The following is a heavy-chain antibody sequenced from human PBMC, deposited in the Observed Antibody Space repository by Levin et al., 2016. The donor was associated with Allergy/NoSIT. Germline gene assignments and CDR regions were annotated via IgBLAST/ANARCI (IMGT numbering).Heavy chain of an antibody. J-gene: IGHJ4*02. CDR2: IFPGDSDT. V-gene: IGHV5-51*01. Sequence: KVSCKGSGYPFAGYWIGWVRQMPGKGPEWMGIIFPGDSDTTYSPSFQGQVTISADRSINTAYLQWSSLKASDTAMYYCARWGGPYRTSSWYDYWGQGTLVTVSS. CDR3: ARWGGPYRTSSWYDY. D-gene: IGHD6-6*01. CDR1: GYPFAGYW.